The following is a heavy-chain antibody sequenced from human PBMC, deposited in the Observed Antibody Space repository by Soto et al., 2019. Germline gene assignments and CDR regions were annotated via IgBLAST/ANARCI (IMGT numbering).Heavy chain of an antibody. CDR2: IIPILGIA. Sequence: GASVKVSCKASGGTFSSYTISWVRQAPGQGLEWMGRIIPILGIANYAQKFQGRVTITADKSTSTAYMELSSLRSEDTAVYYCARPRSSSTRTNYFDYWGQGTLVTVSS. CDR3: ARPRSSSTRTNYFDY. J-gene: IGHJ4*02. V-gene: IGHV1-69*02. CDR1: GGTFSSYT. D-gene: IGHD2-2*01.